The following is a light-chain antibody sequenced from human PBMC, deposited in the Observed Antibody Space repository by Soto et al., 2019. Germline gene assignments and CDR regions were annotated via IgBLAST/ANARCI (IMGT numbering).Light chain of an antibody. CDR1: QSVLYSSNNKNY. V-gene: IGKV4-1*01. Sequence: DIVMTQSPDSLAVSLGERATINCKSSQSVLYSSNNKNYLAWYQQKPGQPPKLLIYWASTRESGVPDRFSGSRSGTDFTLTISSLQAEDVAGYYCQQYYSTPPLTFGGGTKVEIK. J-gene: IGKJ4*01. CDR3: QQYYSTPPLT. CDR2: WAS.